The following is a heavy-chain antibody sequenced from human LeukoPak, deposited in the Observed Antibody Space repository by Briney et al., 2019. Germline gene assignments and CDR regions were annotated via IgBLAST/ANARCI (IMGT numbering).Heavy chain of an antibody. V-gene: IGHV3-15*01. CDR1: GFTFSNAW. J-gene: IGHJ4*02. CDR3: TTEGEVVRGVSLDC. D-gene: IGHD3-10*01. CDR2: XKSKSDGGTX. Sequence: GGSLRLSCAASGFTFSNAWXXWVRQAPGXXXXXXXXXKSKSDGGTXDYAAPVXXXFTISRDDSKNTLYLQMNSLKTEDTAVYYCTTEGEVVRGVSLDCWGQGTLVTVSS.